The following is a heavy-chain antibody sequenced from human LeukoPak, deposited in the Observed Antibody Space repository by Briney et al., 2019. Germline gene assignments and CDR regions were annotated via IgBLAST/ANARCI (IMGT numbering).Heavy chain of an antibody. CDR1: GYSFTGHY. J-gene: IGHJ4*02. CDR3: ARELGVVAAGTSNFDY. CDR2: INPNSGGT. Sequence: GASVKVSCKASGYSFTGHYIHWVRQAPGQGLKWMGWINPNSGGTNYAQKFQGRVTMTRDTSISTAYMELSRLRSDDTAVYYCARELGVVAAGTSNFDYWGQGTLVTVSS. D-gene: IGHD6-13*01. V-gene: IGHV1-2*02.